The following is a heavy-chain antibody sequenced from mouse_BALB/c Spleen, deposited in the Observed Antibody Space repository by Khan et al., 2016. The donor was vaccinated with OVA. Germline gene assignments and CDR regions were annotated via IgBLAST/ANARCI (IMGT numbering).Heavy chain of an antibody. Sequence: EVQLQESGPSLVKPSQTLSLTCSVTGDSITSGYWNWIRKFPGNKLEYMGYILYTGYTSYTPSLKSRISITRHTSKNQYYLQLNSVTDEDTATDYCARSTYRYAFVYWGQGTLVTVSA. CDR3: ARSTYRYAFVY. J-gene: IGHJ3*01. V-gene: IGHV3-8*02. CDR1: GDSITSGY. CDR2: ILYTGYT. D-gene: IGHD2-12*01.